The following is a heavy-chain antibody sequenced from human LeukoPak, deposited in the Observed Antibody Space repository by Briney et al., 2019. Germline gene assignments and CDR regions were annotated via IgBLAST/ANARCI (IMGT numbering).Heavy chain of an antibody. CDR3: ARDIGSSRSLYYHGMDV. D-gene: IGHD1-26*01. J-gene: IGHJ6*02. CDR2: IYSGGST. Sequence: GGSLRLSCAASGFTVSSNYMSWVRQAPGKGLEWVSVIYSGGSTYYADSVKGRFTISRDNSKNTLYLQMNSLRAEDTAVYYCARDIGSSRSLYYHGMDVWGQGTTVTVSS. V-gene: IGHV3-53*01. CDR1: GFTVSSNY.